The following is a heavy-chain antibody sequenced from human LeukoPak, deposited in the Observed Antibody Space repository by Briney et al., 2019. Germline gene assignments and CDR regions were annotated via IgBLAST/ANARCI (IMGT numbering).Heavy chain of an antibody. D-gene: IGHD5-12*01. Sequence: ASVKVSCKASGYTFTSYGISWVRQAPGQGLERMGWISAYNGNTNYAQKFQGRVTMTTDKSTSTAYMELRSLRSEDTAVYYRASGIGYGGNAFDIWGHGTMVTVSS. V-gene: IGHV1-18*01. J-gene: IGHJ3*02. CDR1: GYTFTSYG. CDR3: ASGIGYGGNAFDI. CDR2: ISAYNGNT.